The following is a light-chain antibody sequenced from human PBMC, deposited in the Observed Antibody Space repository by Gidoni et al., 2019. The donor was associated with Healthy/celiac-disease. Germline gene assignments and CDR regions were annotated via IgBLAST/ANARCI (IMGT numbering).Light chain of an antibody. V-gene: IGLV2-14*01. J-gene: IGLJ2*01. CDR2: GFR. CDR3: SSYTSSSSLV. CDR1: SSDVGGYNY. Sequence: QSALTQPAPGSGSPGQSTSISCTGTSSDVGGYNYVSWYQQHPGKAPKLMIYGFRNRPSGVSNRFSGSKSGNTASLPISVLQAEYEADYYCSSYTSSSSLVFGGGTKLTVL.